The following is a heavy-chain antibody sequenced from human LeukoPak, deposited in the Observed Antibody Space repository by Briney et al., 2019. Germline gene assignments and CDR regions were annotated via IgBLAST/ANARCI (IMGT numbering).Heavy chain of an antibody. CDR3: ARVLLSNIVATISYFDY. V-gene: IGHV4-39*07. CDR2: IYYSGST. CDR1: GGSISSSSYY. Sequence: SETLSLTCTVSGGSISSSSYYWGWIRQPPGKGLEWIGSIYYSGSTYYNPSLKSRVTISVDTSKNQFSLKLSSVTAADTAVYYCARVLLSNIVATISYFDYWGQGTLVTVSS. D-gene: IGHD5-12*01. J-gene: IGHJ4*02.